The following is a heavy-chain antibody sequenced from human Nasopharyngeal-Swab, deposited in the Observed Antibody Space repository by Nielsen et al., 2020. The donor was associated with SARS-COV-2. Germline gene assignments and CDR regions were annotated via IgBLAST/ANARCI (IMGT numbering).Heavy chain of an antibody. CDR3: AHRGCSSTSCYSDAFDI. Sequence: RQALGKALEWLALIYWDDDKRYSPSLKSRLTITKDTSKNQVVLTMTNMDPVDTATYYCAHRGCSSTSCYSDAFDIWGQGTMVTVSS. CDR2: IYWDDDK. D-gene: IGHD2-2*02. J-gene: IGHJ3*02. V-gene: IGHV2-5*02.